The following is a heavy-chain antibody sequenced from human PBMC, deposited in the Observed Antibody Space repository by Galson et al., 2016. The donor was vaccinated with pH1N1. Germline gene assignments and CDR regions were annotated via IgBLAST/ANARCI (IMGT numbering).Heavy chain of an antibody. CDR2: INWNSGSI. V-gene: IGHV3-9*01. Sequence: SLRLSCAASGFTFNNYALHWVRQAPGKGLEWVSGINWNSGSIGYVDSVKGRFTISRDNARNSLYLQMNSLRPEDTALYYCAKASTGYRDEGFDYWGQGTLVTVSS. J-gene: IGHJ4*02. D-gene: IGHD5-24*01. CDR1: GFTFNNYA. CDR3: AKASTGYRDEGFDY.